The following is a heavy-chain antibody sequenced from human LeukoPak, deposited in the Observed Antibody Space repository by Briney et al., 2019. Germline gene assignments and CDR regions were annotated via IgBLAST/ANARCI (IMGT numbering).Heavy chain of an antibody. CDR3: ARVSCSGGTCYANFDH. CDR1: GYTFPTYT. Sequence: ASVKVSCKASGYTFPTYTITWVRQAPGQGLEWMGWIRVYNGNTNYAQNLQGRVTMTTDTSTSTAYMELRSLRSDDTAVYYCARVSCSGGTCYANFDHWGQGTLVTVSS. J-gene: IGHJ4*02. D-gene: IGHD2-15*01. CDR2: IRVYNGNT. V-gene: IGHV1-18*04.